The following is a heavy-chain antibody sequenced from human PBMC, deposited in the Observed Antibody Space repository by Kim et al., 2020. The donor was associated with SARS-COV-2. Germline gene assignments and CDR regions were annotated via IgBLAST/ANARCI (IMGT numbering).Heavy chain of an antibody. J-gene: IGHJ4*02. CDR2: INHSGST. V-gene: IGHV4-34*01. CDR3: ARGVGQWRYPGHYFDY. D-gene: IGHD6-19*01. Sequence: SETLSLTCAVYGGSFSGYYWSWIRQPPGKGLEWIGEINHSGSTNYNPSLKSRVTISVDTSKNQFSLKLSSVTAADTAVYYCARGVGQWRYPGHYFDYWGQGTLVTVSS. CDR1: GGSFSGYY.